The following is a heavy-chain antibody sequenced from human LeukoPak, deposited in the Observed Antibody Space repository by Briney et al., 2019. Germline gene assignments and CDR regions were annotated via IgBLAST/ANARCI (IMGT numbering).Heavy chain of an antibody. CDR3: ARAPYYYDSSGPFDY. D-gene: IGHD3-22*01. CDR1: GGTFSSYA. CDR2: IIPIFGTA. Sequence: SVKVSCKASGGTFSSYAISWVRQAPGQGLEWMGGIIPIFGTANYAQKFQGRVTITADESTSTAYMELSSLRSEDTAVYYCARAPYYYDSSGPFDYWGQGTLVTVSS. V-gene: IGHV1-69*13. J-gene: IGHJ4*02.